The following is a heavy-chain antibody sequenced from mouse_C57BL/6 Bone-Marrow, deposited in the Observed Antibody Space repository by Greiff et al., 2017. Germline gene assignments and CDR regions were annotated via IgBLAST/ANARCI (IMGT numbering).Heavy chain of an antibody. Sequence: VQLQQPGAELVRPGSSVKLSCKASGYTFTSYWMDWVKQRPGQGLEWIGNIYPSDSETHYNQKFKDKATLTVDKSSSPAYMQLSSLTSEDSAVYYCAIEGTTVVGAMDYWGQGTSVTVSS. D-gene: IGHD1-1*01. CDR2: IYPSDSET. CDR1: GYTFTSYW. V-gene: IGHV1-61*01. J-gene: IGHJ4*01. CDR3: AIEGTTVVGAMDY.